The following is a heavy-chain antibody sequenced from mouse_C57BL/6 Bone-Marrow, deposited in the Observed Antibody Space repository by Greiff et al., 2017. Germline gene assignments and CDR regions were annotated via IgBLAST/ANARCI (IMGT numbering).Heavy chain of an antibody. V-gene: IGHV1-5*01. CDR2: IYPGNSDT. D-gene: IGHD4-1*01. Sequence: VQLKQSGTVLARPGASVKMSCKTSGYTFTSSWMHWVKQRPGPGLEWIGAIYPGNSDTSYNQKFKGKAKLTAVTSASTAYMELSSLTNEDSAVYYCTRRGTGDWYFDVWGTGTTVTVSS. CDR1: GYTFTSSW. CDR3: TRRGTGDWYFDV. J-gene: IGHJ1*03.